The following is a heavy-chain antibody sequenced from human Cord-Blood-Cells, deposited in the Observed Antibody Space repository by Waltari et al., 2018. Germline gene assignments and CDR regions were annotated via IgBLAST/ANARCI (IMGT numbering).Heavy chain of an antibody. D-gene: IGHD2-2*01. Sequence: EVQLLESGGGLVQPGGSLRLSCAASGFTFSSYAMSWVRQGPGKWLEWVSVISGSGGSTYYADSVKGRFTISRDNSKTTLYLQMNSLRAEDTAVYYCAKDEERVVPAAIPYWGQGTLVTVSS. CDR1: GFTFSSYA. CDR3: AKDEERVVPAAIPY. J-gene: IGHJ4*02. V-gene: IGHV3-23*01. CDR2: ISGSGGST.